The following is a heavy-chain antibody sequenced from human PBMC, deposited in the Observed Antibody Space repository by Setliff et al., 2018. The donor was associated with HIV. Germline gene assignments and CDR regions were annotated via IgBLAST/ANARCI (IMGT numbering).Heavy chain of an antibody. D-gene: IGHD2-21*01. Sequence: ASVKVSCKTSGFTFSNYAIHWVRQAPGQGLEWMGWINAGNGDTRYSPKFQGRVTFIRDSSARTVYMEMSSLRSEDTAMFYRARGDFDFWGQGTLVTVSS. J-gene: IGHJ4*02. V-gene: IGHV1-3*01. CDR1: GFTFSNYA. CDR3: ARGDFDF. CDR2: INAGNGDT.